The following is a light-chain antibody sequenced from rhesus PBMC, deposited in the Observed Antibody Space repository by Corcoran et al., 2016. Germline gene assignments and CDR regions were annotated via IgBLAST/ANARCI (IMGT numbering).Light chain of an antibody. CDR3: QQYTSRPWT. CDR2: KAS. V-gene: IGKV1-22*01. Sequence: DIQMTQSPSSLSASVGDTVTITCRASQGISGWLVWYQQKPGKAPKLLIYKASSLQSGVPSRFSGSGSGTDFTLTINNLQSEDFAPYSCQQYTSRPWTFGQGTKVEIK. J-gene: IGKJ1*01. CDR1: QGISGW.